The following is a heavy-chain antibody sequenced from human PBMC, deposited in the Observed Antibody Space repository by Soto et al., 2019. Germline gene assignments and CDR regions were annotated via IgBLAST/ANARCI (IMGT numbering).Heavy chain of an antibody. D-gene: IGHD3-10*01. CDR1: GFTVSSNY. Sequence: PGGSLRLSCAASGFTVSSNYMSWVRQAPGKGLEWVSVIYSGGSTYYADSVKGRFTISRDNSKNTLYLQMNSLRAEDTAVYYCATGGRYRYYGSGSYYTNWGQGTLVTVSS. J-gene: IGHJ4*02. V-gene: IGHV3-66*01. CDR2: IYSGGST. CDR3: ATGGRYRYYGSGSYYTN.